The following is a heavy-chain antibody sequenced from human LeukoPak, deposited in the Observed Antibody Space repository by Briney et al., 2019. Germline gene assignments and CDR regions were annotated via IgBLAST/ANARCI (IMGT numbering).Heavy chain of an antibody. CDR3: ARGNRGWYQSRYYYYMDV. CDR2: INHSGST. Sequence: SETLSLTCAVYGGSFSGYYWSWIRQPPGKGLEWIGEINHSGSTNYNPSLKSRVTISVDTSKNQFSLKLSSVTAADTAVYYCARGNRGWYQSRYYYYMDVWGKGTTVTVSS. J-gene: IGHJ6*03. D-gene: IGHD6-19*01. CDR1: GGSFSGYY. V-gene: IGHV4-34*01.